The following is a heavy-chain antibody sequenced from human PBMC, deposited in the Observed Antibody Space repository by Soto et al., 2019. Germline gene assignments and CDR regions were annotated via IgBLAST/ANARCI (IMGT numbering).Heavy chain of an antibody. CDR3: ARGREIFGAVTPFEY. J-gene: IGHJ4*02. CDR2: INHTGST. V-gene: IGHV4-34*01. D-gene: IGHD3-3*01. Sequence: PSETLSLTCAVYGAPFSGYYWTWIRRPPGKGLEWIGEINHTGSTKYNPSLKSRATISLDTSKNQFSLSLRSVTAADTAVYYCARGREIFGAVTPFEYWGQGTQVTVS. CDR1: GAPFSGYY.